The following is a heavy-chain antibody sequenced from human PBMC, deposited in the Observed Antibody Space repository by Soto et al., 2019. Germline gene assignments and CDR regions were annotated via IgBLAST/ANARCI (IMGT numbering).Heavy chain of an antibody. Sequence: EVQLVESGGGLVQPGESLRLSCAASGFTFSSYWMHWVRQAPGKGLVWVSRLNSDGSATTYADSVKGRFTISRDNVKNTWYLQMNSLRAEDTAVYFCARDTQLWRLDSGGQGTLVTVSS. CDR3: ARDTQLWRLDS. CDR2: LNSDGSAT. V-gene: IGHV3-74*01. CDR1: GFTFSSYW. J-gene: IGHJ4*02. D-gene: IGHD5-18*01.